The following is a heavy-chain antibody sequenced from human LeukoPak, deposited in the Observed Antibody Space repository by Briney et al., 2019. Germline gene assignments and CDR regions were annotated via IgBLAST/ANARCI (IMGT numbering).Heavy chain of an antibody. J-gene: IGHJ4*02. CDR1: GYTFTSYG. CDR3: ARHLNYWSGYPPDY. CDR2: ISAYNGNT. D-gene: IGHD3-3*01. Sequence: GASVKVSCKASGYTFTSYGISWVRQAPGQGLEWMGWISAYNGNTNYAQKLQGRVTMTADTSTNIVYMDLKNLTSDDTAVFYCARHLNYWSGYPPDYWGQGTLVTVSS. V-gene: IGHV1-18*01.